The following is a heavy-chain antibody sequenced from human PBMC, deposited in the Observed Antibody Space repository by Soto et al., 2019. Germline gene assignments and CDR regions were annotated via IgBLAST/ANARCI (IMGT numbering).Heavy chain of an antibody. CDR2: TYYRSKWNN. V-gene: IGHV6-1*01. CDR1: GDSVSSISAA. D-gene: IGHD5-12*01. CDR3: ARGDGYHFDY. Sequence: PSQTLSLTCAISGDSVSSISAAWNWIRQSPSRGLEWLGRTYYRSKWNNDYSISVKSRITINPDTSKNHFSLQLNSVTHEDTAVYYCARGDGYHFDYWGQGTLVTVS. J-gene: IGHJ4*02.